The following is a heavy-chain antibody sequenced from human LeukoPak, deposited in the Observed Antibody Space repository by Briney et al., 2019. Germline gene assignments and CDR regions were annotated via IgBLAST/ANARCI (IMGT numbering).Heavy chain of an antibody. Sequence: PSETLSLTCTVSGGSISNYYWNWIRHPPGKGLEWVGHISYSGGTKYNPSLQSRVTISIDTSKNQFSLNLSSVTAADTAVYYCARRVIMSAAGVPDTWLDPWGQGILVTVSS. CDR1: GGSISNYY. D-gene: IGHD2-8*01. CDR3: ARRVIMSAAGVPDTWLDP. CDR2: ISYSGGT. J-gene: IGHJ5*02. V-gene: IGHV4-59*08.